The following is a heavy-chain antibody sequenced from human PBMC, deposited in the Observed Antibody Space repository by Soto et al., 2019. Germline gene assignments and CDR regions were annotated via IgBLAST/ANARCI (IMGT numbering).Heavy chain of an antibody. D-gene: IGHD6-6*01. CDR1: GGSISSYY. CDR2: IYYSGST. Sequence: SETLSLTCTVSGGSISSYYWSWIRQPPGKGLEWIGYIYYSGSTNYNPSLKSRVTISVDTSKNQFSLKLSSVTAADTAVYYCARVGGYSSSHASDYYYYYGMDVWGQGTTVTVSS. V-gene: IGHV4-59*01. CDR3: ARVGGYSSSHASDYYYYYGMDV. J-gene: IGHJ6*02.